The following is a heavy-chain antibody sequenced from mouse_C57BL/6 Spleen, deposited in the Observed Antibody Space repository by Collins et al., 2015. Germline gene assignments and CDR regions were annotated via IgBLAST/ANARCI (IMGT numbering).Heavy chain of an antibody. Sequence: QVQLQQPGAELVKPGASVKLSCKASGYTFTSYWMHWVKQRPGQGLEWIGEINPSNGRTNYNEKFKSKATLTVDKSSSTAYMQLSSLTSEDSAVYYCAREEEITTAGAYWGQGTLVTVSA. V-gene: IGHV1S81*02. J-gene: IGHJ3*01. D-gene: IGHD1-2*01. CDR3: AREEEITTAGAY. CDR2: INPSNGRT. CDR1: GYTFTSYW.